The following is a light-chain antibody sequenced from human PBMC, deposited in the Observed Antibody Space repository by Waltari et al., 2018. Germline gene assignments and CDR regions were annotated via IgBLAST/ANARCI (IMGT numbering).Light chain of an antibody. J-gene: IGKJ1*01. CDR2: KAS. Sequence: EIVLTQSPGTVSLSPGEGAPLSCRASQSVNGTLAWYQQKPGQAPRLLISKASNRATGIPDRFSGSGSGTDFSLTISRLEPEDFAVYYCQHDLRLPVTFGQGTKVEI. V-gene: IGKV3-20*01. CDR1: QSVNGT. CDR3: QHDLRLPVT.